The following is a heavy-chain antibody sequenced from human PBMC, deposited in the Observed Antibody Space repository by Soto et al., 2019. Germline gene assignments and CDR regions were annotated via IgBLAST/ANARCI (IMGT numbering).Heavy chain of an antibody. CDR2: IRSRAHSHAT. J-gene: IGHJ3*01. V-gene: IGHV3-73*02. Sequence: VQLVESGGNLVQPGGSLKLSCAASGFTFSDSSIHWVRQASGKGLEWLGRIRSRAHSHATAYAASLTGRFIISRDDSKNTAYLQMNSLQIDDTAVYFCARAPYYGDWGQGTEVTVSP. D-gene: IGHD3-10*01. CDR3: ARAPYYGD. CDR1: GFTFSDSS.